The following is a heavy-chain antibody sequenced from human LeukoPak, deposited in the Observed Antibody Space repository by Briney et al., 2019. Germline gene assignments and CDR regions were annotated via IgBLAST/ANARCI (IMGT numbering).Heavy chain of an antibody. Sequence: SETLSLTCAVYGGSFSGYYWSWSRQPPGKGLEWIGEIDHRGSTNYNPSLESRVTISVDTSKNQFSLRLSSVTTADTAVYYCVTPIGDSSTSEHWGQGTLVTVSS. D-gene: IGHD6-13*01. CDR3: VTPIGDSSTSEH. CDR1: GGSFSGYY. CDR2: IDHRGST. V-gene: IGHV4-34*01. J-gene: IGHJ4*02.